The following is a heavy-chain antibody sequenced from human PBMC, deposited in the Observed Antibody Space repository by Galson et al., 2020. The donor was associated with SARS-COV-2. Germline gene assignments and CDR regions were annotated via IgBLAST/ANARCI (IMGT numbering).Heavy chain of an antibody. Sequence: GESLKISCAASGFTFSSYAMNWVRQAPGKGLEWVAVISYDGNNKYYADSVKGRFTISRDNSKNTLYLQINSLRAEDTAVYYCARDRGSLDFDYWGQGTLVTVSS. CDR3: ARDRGSLDFDY. J-gene: IGHJ4*02. V-gene: IGHV3-30-3*01. CDR2: ISYDGNNK. CDR1: GFTFSSYA. D-gene: IGHD3-10*01.